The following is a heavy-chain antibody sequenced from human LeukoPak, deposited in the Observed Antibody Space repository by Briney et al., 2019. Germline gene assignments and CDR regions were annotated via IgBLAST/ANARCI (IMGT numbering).Heavy chain of an antibody. Sequence: QPGRSLRLSCAASGFTFSSYGMRWVRQAPGKGLEWVAVIWYDGSDKYYADSVKGRFTISRDNSKNTMYLQMNSLRAEDTAVYYCAKDKEYGYYMDVWGKGTTVTVSS. J-gene: IGHJ6*03. CDR3: AKDKEYGYYMDV. CDR1: GFTFSSYG. CDR2: IWYDGSDK. V-gene: IGHV3-33*06. D-gene: IGHD2-2*01.